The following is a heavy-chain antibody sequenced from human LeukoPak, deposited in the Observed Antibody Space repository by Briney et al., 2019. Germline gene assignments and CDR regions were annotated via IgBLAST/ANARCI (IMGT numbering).Heavy chain of an antibody. D-gene: IGHD6-19*01. CDR3: ARVSSGWTISGYYYGMDV. V-gene: IGHV4-4*07. Sequence: PSETLSLTCTVSGGSISSYYWSWIRQPAGKGLEWIRRIYTSGSTNYNPSLKSRVTMSVDTSKNQFSLKLSSVTAADTAVYYCARVSSGWTISGYYYGMDVWGQGTTVTVSS. CDR1: GGSISSYY. CDR2: IYTSGST. J-gene: IGHJ6*02.